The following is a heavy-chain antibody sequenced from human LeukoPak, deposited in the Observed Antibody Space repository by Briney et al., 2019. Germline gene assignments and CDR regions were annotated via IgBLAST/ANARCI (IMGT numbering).Heavy chain of an antibody. V-gene: IGHV1-18*01. Sequence: ASVKVSCEASGYTFTSYGISWVRQAPGQGLEWMGWISAYNGNTNYAQKLQGRVTMTTDTSTSTAYMELRSLRSDDTAVYYCARGPAYCSSTSCYGYFDYWGQGTLVTVSS. D-gene: IGHD2-2*01. CDR2: ISAYNGNT. J-gene: IGHJ4*02. CDR1: GYTFTSYG. CDR3: ARGPAYCSSTSCYGYFDY.